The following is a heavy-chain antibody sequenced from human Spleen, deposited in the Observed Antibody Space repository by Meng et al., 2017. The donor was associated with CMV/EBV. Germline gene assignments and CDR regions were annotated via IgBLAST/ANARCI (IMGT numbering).Heavy chain of an antibody. Sequence: ASVKVSCKASGYTFSDYFMHWVRQAPGQGLEWMGWINPNSGGTNYAQKFQGRVTMTRDTSISTVFMEVTRLRSDDTAVYYCACAEGSGSYYEIVGGDYWGQGTLVTVS. D-gene: IGHD3-10*01. J-gene: IGHJ4*02. V-gene: IGHV1-2*02. CDR3: ACAEGSGSYYEIVGGDY. CDR1: GYTFSDYF. CDR2: INPNSGGT.